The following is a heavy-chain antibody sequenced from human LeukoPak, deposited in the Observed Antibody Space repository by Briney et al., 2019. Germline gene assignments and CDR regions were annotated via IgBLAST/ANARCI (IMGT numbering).Heavy chain of an antibody. D-gene: IGHD3-10*01. J-gene: IGHJ5*02. V-gene: IGHV4-38-2*02. CDR1: GYSISSGYY. CDR2: IYHSGST. CDR3: ARGGYYGSGNDFRFDP. Sequence: SETLSLTCTVSGYSISSGYYWGWIRQPPGKGLEWIGSIYHSGSTYYNPSLKSRVTISVDTSKHQFSLKLSSVAAADTAVYYCARGGYYGSGNDFRFDPWGQGTLVTVSS.